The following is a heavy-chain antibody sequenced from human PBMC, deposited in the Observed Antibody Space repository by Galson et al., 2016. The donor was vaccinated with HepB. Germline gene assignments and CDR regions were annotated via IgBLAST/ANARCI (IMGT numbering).Heavy chain of an antibody. CDR2: ISGTGSST. V-gene: IGHV3-23*01. Sequence: SLRLSCAASGFTFSSYSMGWVRQAPGKGLEWVSAISGTGSSTYYADSVKGQFSISRGNSENTLFLEMNSLRAEDTAVYYCAKTPDGRGQWLPNWYFDFWGRGTLVIVSS. D-gene: IGHD6-19*01. CDR3: AKTPDGRGQWLPNWYFDF. CDR1: GFTFSSYS. J-gene: IGHJ2*01.